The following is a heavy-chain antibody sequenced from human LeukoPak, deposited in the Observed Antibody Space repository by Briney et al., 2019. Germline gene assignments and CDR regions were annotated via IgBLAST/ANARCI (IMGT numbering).Heavy chain of an antibody. V-gene: IGHV3-66*01. CDR1: GFTVSSDY. CDR3: AGAAADAAFDI. D-gene: IGHD6-13*01. Sequence: PGGSLRLSCAASGFTVSSDYMRSGRQAPERGVGWVSVIYSGGSTYYADSVKSRFTISRDNAKNTLYLQMNRLRAEDTAVYYCAGAAADAAFDIWGEGTMGTVSP. CDR2: IYSGGST. J-gene: IGHJ3*02.